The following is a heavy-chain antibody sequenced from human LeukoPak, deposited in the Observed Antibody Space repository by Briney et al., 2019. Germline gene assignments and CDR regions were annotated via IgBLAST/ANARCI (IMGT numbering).Heavy chain of an antibody. CDR2: IYSSGST. CDR3: ARSMQVNGDYVWYYFDY. D-gene: IGHD4-17*01. V-gene: IGHV4-39*07. J-gene: IGHJ4*02. Sequence: SETLSLTCSVSGASISSGSNYWGWIRQPPGKTLEWIGSIYSSGSTYYNPSLKSRVIIIIDTPKNHFSLTLSSVTAADTAVYYCARSMQVNGDYVWYYFDYWGQGTLVTVSS. CDR1: GASISSGSNY.